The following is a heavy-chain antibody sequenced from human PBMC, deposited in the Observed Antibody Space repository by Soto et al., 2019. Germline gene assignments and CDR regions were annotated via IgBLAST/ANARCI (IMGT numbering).Heavy chain of an antibody. CDR3: ARGRNDFWSGYPNYYYYGMDV. Sequence: SETLSLTCTVSGGSISSYYWSWIRQPPGKGLEWIGYIYYSGSTNYNPSLKSRVTISVDTSKNQFSLRLSSVTAADTAVYYCARGRNDFWSGYPNYYYYGMDVWGQGTTVTVSS. D-gene: IGHD3-3*01. CDR1: GGSISSYY. CDR2: IYYSGST. J-gene: IGHJ6*02. V-gene: IGHV4-59*01.